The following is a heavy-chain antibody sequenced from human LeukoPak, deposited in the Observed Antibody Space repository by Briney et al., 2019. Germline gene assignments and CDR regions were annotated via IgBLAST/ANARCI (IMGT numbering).Heavy chain of an antibody. J-gene: IGHJ5*02. D-gene: IGHD6-13*01. CDR2: IYYSGST. CDR3: ARRSDSSTLTCFHP. Sequence: PSVTLTLTCSVSGDPLWRNHWRGLRQPPGKGLEWIGYIYYSGSTNYTPTLKSRVTISVDTTKNQFSLKVTSLTAADTCEYSCARRSDSSTLTCFHPWGQGTLVTVSS. CDR1: GDPLWRNH. V-gene: IGHV4-59*12.